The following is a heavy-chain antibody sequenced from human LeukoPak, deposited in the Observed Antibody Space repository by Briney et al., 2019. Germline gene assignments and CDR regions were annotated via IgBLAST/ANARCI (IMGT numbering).Heavy chain of an antibody. Sequence: GGSLRLSCEAAGFSLNTYGITWVRQAPGKGLEWVSGFSGGSGTTRYRDSVKGRFTISRDNSKNTVFLQMDSLRAEDTAVYYCVKVDAWGQGTLVTVSS. V-gene: IGHV3-23*01. D-gene: IGHD2-8*01. CDR1: GFSLNTYG. CDR3: VKVDA. J-gene: IGHJ4*02. CDR2: FSGGSGTT.